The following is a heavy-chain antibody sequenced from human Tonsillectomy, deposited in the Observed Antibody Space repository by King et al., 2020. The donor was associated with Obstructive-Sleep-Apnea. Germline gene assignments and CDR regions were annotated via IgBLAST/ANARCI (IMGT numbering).Heavy chain of an antibody. CDR2: IYSGGST. CDR1: GFTVSSNY. J-gene: IGHJ4*02. D-gene: IGHD3-16*02. V-gene: IGHV3-66*01. Sequence: VQLVESGGGLVQPGGSLRLSCAASGFTVSSNYMNWVRQAPGKGLEWVSVIYSGGSTYYADSVKGRFTISRDNSKNTLYLQMNSLRAEDTAVYYCARDSGSYRSIPLQSDYWGQGTLVIVSS. CDR3: ARDSGSYRSIPLQSDY.